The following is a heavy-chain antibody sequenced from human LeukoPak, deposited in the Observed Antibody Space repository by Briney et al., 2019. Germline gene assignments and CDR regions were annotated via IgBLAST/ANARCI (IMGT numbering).Heavy chain of an antibody. CDR3: AKGPYCSGGSCYPNWFDP. V-gene: IGHV3-23*01. CDR2: ISGSGGST. D-gene: IGHD2-15*01. CDR1: GFTFSSYA. J-gene: IGHJ5*02. Sequence: GGSLRLFCAASGFTFSSYAMSWVRQAPGKGLEWVSAISGSGGSTYYADSVKGRFTISRDNSKNTLYLQMNSLRAEDTAVYYCAKGPYCSGGSCYPNWFDPWGQGTLVTVSS.